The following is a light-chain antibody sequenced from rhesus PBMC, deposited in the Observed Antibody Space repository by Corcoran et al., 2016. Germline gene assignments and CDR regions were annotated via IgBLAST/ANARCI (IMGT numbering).Light chain of an antibody. CDR2: VAS. Sequence: TQSPATLSLSPGERATLPCRASQSVSSYLARYQQKPGQAPRHLIYVASSRATGIPDRFSARGSGTDFTLTLRTLEPVDVGVYHCYQHTSGWTFGQGTKVEIK. V-gene: IGKV3-10*01. CDR3: YQHTSGWT. J-gene: IGKJ1*01. CDR1: QSVSSY.